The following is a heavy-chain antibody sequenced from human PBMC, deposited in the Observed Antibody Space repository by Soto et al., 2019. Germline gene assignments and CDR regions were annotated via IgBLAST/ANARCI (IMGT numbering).Heavy chain of an antibody. J-gene: IGHJ6*02. D-gene: IGHD2-15*01. CDR2: IYYSGST. CDR3: ARDQRGYCSGGSCYLAGYYYGMDV. CDR1: GCSISRGGYY. V-gene: IGHV4-31*03. Sequence: PAETLSLTGTFSGCSISRGGYYWSWIRQHPGKGLEWIGYIYYSGSTYYNPSLKSRVTISVDTSKNQFSLKLSSVTAADTAVYYCARDQRGYCSGGSCYLAGYYYGMDVWGQGTTVTVSS.